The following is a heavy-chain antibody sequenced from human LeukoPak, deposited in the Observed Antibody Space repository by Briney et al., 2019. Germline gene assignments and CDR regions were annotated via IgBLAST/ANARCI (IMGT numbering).Heavy chain of an antibody. Sequence: GGSLRLSCAASGFTVSSNYMNWVRQAPGKGLEWVSVIYNDRGTYYAHSVKGRFTISKDNSKTTLYLQMNSLRADDTAVYYCGTSRSRTSGFDYWGQGTLVTVSS. CDR3: GTSRSRTSGFDY. CDR2: IYNDRGT. V-gene: IGHV3-53*01. CDR1: GFTVSSNY. D-gene: IGHD2-8*02. J-gene: IGHJ4*02.